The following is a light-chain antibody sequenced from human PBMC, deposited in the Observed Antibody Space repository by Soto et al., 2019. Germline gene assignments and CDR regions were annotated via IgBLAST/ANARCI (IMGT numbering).Light chain of an antibody. CDR1: QSVNNY. J-gene: IGKJ4*01. CDR2: DAS. V-gene: IGKV3-11*01. Sequence: EIVLTQSPATLSLSPGERATLSCRASQSVNNYLAWYQRKPGQAPRLLIYDASSRATDIPARFSGSGSGTEFTLTISSLEPEDFATYYCHQRSNWPLTFGGGTKVEIK. CDR3: HQRSNWPLT.